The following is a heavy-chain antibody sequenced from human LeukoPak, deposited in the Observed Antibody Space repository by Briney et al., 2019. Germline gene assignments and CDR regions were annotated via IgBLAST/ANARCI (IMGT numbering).Heavy chain of an antibody. CDR3: AKLSAYGDYPYYFDY. CDR2: IKEDGSEK. V-gene: IGHV3-7*01. Sequence: GGSLRLSCAVSGFTFSNYWMTWVRQAPGKGLEWVANIKEDGSEKYYLESVKGRFTISRDNAKNLLYLQMNSLRAEDTAVYYCAKLSAYGDYPYYFDYWGQGTLVTVSS. D-gene: IGHD4-17*01. J-gene: IGHJ4*02. CDR1: GFTFSNYW.